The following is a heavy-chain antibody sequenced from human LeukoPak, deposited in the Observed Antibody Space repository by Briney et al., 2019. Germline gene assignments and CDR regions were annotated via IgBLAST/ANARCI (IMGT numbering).Heavy chain of an antibody. Sequence: SETLSLTCVVNGGSFSGYYWSWIRQPPGKGLEWIGEIDQSGTTNYNPSLKSRVAISIDTSKKQFPLTLTSMTAADTAVYYCARVPHYYFGYGYFDTWGQGTRVTVSS. CDR2: IDQSGTT. D-gene: IGHD3/OR15-3a*01. J-gene: IGHJ4*02. CDR1: GGSFSGYY. CDR3: ARVPHYYFGYGYFDT. V-gene: IGHV4-34*01.